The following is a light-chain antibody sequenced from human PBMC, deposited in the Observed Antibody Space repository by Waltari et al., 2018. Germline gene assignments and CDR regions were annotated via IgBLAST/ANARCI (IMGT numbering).Light chain of an antibody. CDR2: DAS. V-gene: IGKV3-11*01. J-gene: IGKJ4*01. CDR3: QQRSNWPPLLT. Sequence: EIVLTQSPATLSLSPGERATLSCRASQSVSSYFAWYQQKPGQAPRLLIYDASTRATGIPARFSGSGSGTDFTLTISSLEPEDFAVYYCQQRSNWPPLLTFGGGTKVEIK. CDR1: QSVSSY.